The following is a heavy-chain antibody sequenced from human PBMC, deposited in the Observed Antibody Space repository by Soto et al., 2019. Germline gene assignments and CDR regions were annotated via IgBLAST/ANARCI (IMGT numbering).Heavy chain of an antibody. D-gene: IGHD3-22*01. V-gene: IGHV4-59*01. CDR2: VYYSGST. CDR1: GASISGSY. Sequence: SETLSLTCTVSGASISGSYWSWIRQSPGKGLEWIGYVYYSGSTNYNPSLKSRVTISVDTSKNQFSLKLSSVTAADTAVYYCARGYYDSSGQSNTFDIWGQGTMVTVSS. CDR3: ARGYYDSSGQSNTFDI. J-gene: IGHJ3*02.